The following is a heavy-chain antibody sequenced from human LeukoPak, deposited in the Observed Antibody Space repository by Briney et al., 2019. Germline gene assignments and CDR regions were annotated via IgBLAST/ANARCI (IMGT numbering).Heavy chain of an antibody. CDR1: RFTFSSYW. CDR2: INSDGSST. Sequence: PGGSLRLSCAASRFTFSSYWMHWVRQAPGKGLVWVSRINSDGSSTSYADSVKGRFTISRDNAKNTLYLQMNSLRAEDTAVYYCARARLSSSWSFWYWGQGTLVTVSS. V-gene: IGHV3-74*01. D-gene: IGHD6-13*01. CDR3: ARARLSSSWSFWY. J-gene: IGHJ4*02.